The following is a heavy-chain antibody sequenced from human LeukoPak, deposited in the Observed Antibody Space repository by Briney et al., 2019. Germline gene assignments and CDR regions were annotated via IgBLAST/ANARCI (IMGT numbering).Heavy chain of an antibody. CDR3: AKEGQQLVASFYDY. CDR1: GFSFSNYG. Sequence: GRSLRLSCAASGFSFSNYGMHWVRQAPGKGLEWAAVISYDGSLKYYVDSVKGRFTISRDNSKNTLYLQMDSLSIEDTAVYYCAKEGQQLVASFYDYWGQGTLVTVSS. CDR2: ISYDGSLK. V-gene: IGHV3-30*18. J-gene: IGHJ4*02. D-gene: IGHD6-13*01.